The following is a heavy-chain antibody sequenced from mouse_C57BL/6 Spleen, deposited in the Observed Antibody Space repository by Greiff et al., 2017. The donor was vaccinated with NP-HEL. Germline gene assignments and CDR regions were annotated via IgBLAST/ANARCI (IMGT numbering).Heavy chain of an antibody. D-gene: IGHD1-1*01. CDR3: ARVLLRYYYAMDY. Sequence: VQLQQSGAELVKPGASVKISCKASGYAFSSYWMNWVKQRPGKGLEWIGQIYPGDGDTNYNGKFKGKATLTADKSSSTAYMQLSSLTSEDSAVYFCARVLLRYYYAMDYWGQGTSVTVSS. CDR2: IYPGDGDT. V-gene: IGHV1-80*01. CDR1: GYAFSSYW. J-gene: IGHJ4*01.